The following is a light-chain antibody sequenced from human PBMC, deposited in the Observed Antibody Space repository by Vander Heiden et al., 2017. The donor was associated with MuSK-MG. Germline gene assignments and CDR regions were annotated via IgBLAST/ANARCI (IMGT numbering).Light chain of an antibody. CDR1: QGLSNS. V-gene: IGKV1-NL1*01. CDR2: SAS. CDR3: QQDYSTQT. J-gene: IGKJ1*01. Sequence: DIQMTQSPSSLSASVGDRVTLTCRASQGLSNSLDWYQQKPGKAPNLLLYSASTWESGVPYRFSGSGYGTDYTLTSRSRQPEDFATYYGQQDYSTQTFGQGTKVEIK.